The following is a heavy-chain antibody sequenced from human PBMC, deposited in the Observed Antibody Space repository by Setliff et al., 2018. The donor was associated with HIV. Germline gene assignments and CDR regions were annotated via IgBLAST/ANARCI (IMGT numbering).Heavy chain of an antibody. Sequence: ASVKVSCKAFGYTFTSYCIHWVRQAPGQGLEWLGMVNPSGGSIAYAQRFQGRVTMTRDTSTNTVYMDLSGLRSDDTAVYYCARDLRDGFEEWFSTLDDGMDVWGQGTTVTVSS. CDR3: ARDLRDGFEEWFSTLDDGMDV. J-gene: IGHJ6*02. CDR1: GYTFTSYC. CDR2: VNPSGGSI. V-gene: IGHV1-46*01. D-gene: IGHD3-3*01.